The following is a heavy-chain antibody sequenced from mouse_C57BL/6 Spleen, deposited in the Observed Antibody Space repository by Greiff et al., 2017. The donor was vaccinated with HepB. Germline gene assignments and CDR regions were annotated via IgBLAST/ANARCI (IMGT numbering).Heavy chain of an antibody. CDR1: GYTFTSYW. V-gene: IGHV1-64*01. CDR2: IHPNIGST. J-gene: IGHJ4*01. D-gene: IGHD2-1*01. CDR3: ARWDGNYYYAMDY. Sequence: QVQLQQPGAELVKPGASVKLSCKASGYTFTSYWMHWVKQRPGQGLEWIGMIHPNIGSTNYNEKFKSKATLTVDKSSSTAYMQLSSLTSEDSAVYYCARWDGNYYYAMDYWGQGTSVTVSS.